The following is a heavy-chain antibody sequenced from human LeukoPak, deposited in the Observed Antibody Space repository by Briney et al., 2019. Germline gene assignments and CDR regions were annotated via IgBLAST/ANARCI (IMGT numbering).Heavy chain of an antibody. J-gene: IGHJ3*02. V-gene: IGHV3-23*01. CDR3: AIGQNGACDI. CDR1: GFTFSSYG. Sequence: GGSLRLSCAASGFTFSSYGMSWVRQAPGKGLEWVSAISGSGGSTYYADSVKGRFTISRDNAKNSLYLQMNSLRAEDTAVYYCAIGQNGACDIWGQGTMVTVSS. D-gene: IGHD1-1*01. CDR2: ISGSGGST.